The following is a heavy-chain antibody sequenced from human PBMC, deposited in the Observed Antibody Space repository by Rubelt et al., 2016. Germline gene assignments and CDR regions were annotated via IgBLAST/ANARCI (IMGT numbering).Heavy chain of an antibody. J-gene: IGHJ4*02. CDR1: GGTFSGYL. Sequence: QVQLQQWGAGLLKPSETLSLTCAVYGGTFSGYLWSWIRQPPGKGLEWIGEINHGGSTNYNPSLKSRVTISIDTSRNQFSRKLTPVTAASTAGYYCASHEYGSETSCYDIWGQGSLVTVSS. CDR2: INHGGST. V-gene: IGHV4-34*01. D-gene: IGHD2-2*01. CDR3: ASHEYGSETSCYDI.